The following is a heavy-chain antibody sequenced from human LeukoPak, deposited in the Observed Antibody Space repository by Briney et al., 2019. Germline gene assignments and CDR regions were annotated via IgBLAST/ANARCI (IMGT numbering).Heavy chain of an antibody. CDR3: ARGRGYSYGENFGY. V-gene: IGHV4-34*01. D-gene: IGHD5-18*01. Sequence: PSETLSLTCAVYGGSFSGYYWSWIRQPPGEGLEWIGEINHSGSTNYNPSLKSRVTISVDTSKNQFSLKLSSVTAADTAVYYCARGRGYSYGENFGYWGQGTLVTVSS. CDR1: GGSFSGYY. CDR2: INHSGST. J-gene: IGHJ4*02.